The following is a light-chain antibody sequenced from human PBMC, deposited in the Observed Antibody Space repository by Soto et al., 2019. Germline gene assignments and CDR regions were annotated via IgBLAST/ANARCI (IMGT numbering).Light chain of an antibody. Sequence: DIQMTQSPSSVSASVGDRVTISCQASQGISRPLAWYQQKPGKAPKLLIYAASSLQSGVPSRFSGSGFGTDFTLTISSLQPEDSAIYYCQQADTFPITFGQGTRLEIK. J-gene: IGKJ5*01. V-gene: IGKV1D-12*01. CDR3: QQADTFPIT. CDR2: AAS. CDR1: QGISRP.